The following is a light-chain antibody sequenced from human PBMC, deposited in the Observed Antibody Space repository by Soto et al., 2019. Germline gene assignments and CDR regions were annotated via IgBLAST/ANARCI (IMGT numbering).Light chain of an antibody. J-gene: IGKJ1*01. CDR3: QQRSNWTWT. Sequence: EIVLTQSPGTLSLSPGERATLSCRASQSVTKNNLNWYQQKPGQAHRXXIYDASNRATGIPARFSGSGSGTDGTITISSLEPEDFAVYYCQQRSNWTWTFGQGTKVDIK. CDR2: DAS. CDR1: QSVTKNN. V-gene: IGKV3-11*01.